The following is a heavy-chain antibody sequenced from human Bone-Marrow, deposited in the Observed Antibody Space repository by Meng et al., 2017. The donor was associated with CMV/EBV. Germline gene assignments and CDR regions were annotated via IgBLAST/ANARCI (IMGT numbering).Heavy chain of an antibody. CDR3: ARVEQLIFDY. D-gene: IGHD6-6*01. CDR2: TYYRSKWYN. CDR1: GDRLSSNSAA. Sequence: QCGPGLVKPSQTLSRTCAHSGDRLSSNSAASNWIRQSPSRGLEWLGRTYYRSKWYNDYAVSVKSRITINPDTSKNKFSLQLNSVTPEDTVVYYCARVEQLIFDYWGQGTLVTVSS. V-gene: IGHV6-1*01. J-gene: IGHJ4*02.